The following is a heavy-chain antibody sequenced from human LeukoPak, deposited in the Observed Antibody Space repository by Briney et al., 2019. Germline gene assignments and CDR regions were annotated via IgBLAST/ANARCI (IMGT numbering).Heavy chain of an antibody. CDR3: GREIEGTTDY. Sequence: ASVKVSCKASGYTFTSYYVRWVRQAPGQGLECMGVIKPSDGSTSYAQKFQGRLTVTRDMSTSTVYMELNSLRSEDTAVYFCGREIEGTTDYWGQGTLVTVSS. D-gene: IGHD1-7*01. CDR2: IKPSDGST. V-gene: IGHV1-46*01. CDR1: GYTFTSYY. J-gene: IGHJ4*02.